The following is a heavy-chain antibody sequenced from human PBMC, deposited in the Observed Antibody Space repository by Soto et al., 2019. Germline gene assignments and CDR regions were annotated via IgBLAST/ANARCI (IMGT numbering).Heavy chain of an antibody. V-gene: IGHV3-7*01. J-gene: IGHJ4*02. Sequence: EVQLVESGGDLVQPGGSLRLSCVASAFSSSTSWMSWFRQAPGKGPEWVAIIRQDGSEKYYVESVKGRFTISRDSAKDSLSLQMNSLRFEDTAVYYCARGRGWLFDIWGPGTQVTVSS. CDR2: IRQDGSEK. CDR1: AFSSSTSW. CDR3: ARGRGWLFDI. D-gene: IGHD6-19*01.